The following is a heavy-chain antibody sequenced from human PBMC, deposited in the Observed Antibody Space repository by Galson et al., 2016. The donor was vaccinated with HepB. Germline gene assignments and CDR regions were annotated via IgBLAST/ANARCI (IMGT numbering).Heavy chain of an antibody. CDR3: ATHGGTTVKHGFDY. CDR2: MNQDGSQI. V-gene: IGHV3-7*03. D-gene: IGHD4-17*01. CDR1: GFIFSSYW. J-gene: IGHJ4*02. Sequence: SLRLSCAASGFIFSSYWVAWLRQTPEKGLQWVANMNQDGSQIYYVDSVKGRFSISRDNAKSSLYPQMNRLGAEDTAVYYCATHGGTTVKHGFDYWGQGTLVTVSS.